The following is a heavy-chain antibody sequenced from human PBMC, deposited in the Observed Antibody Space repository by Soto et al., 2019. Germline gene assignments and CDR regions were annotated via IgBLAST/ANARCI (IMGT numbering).Heavy chain of an antibody. CDR3: ARVAGVAYCGGDCYHFDY. CDR1: GDSFSSDDYY. J-gene: IGHJ4*02. Sequence: QVQLQESGPGLVKPSQTLSLTRTVSGDSFSSDDYYWSWIRQPPGKGLEWIGYISYRVDTYYSPSLKSRVTMSIDTSKNQFSLNVSSVTAADTAVYYCARVAGVAYCGGDCYHFDYWGQGTLVTVSS. V-gene: IGHV4-30-4*01. CDR2: ISYRVDT. D-gene: IGHD2-21*02.